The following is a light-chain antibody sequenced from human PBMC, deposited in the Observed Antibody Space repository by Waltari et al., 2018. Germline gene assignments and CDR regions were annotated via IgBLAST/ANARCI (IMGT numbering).Light chain of an antibody. V-gene: IGKV1-5*03. CDR3: QQYKSYKT. J-gene: IGKJ1*01. CDR1: QSITTS. CDR2: GAS. Sequence: DIQMTQSPSTLSASVGDTVIISCRASQSITTSLAWYQKKPGKAPDVLIYGASNLESGVPSRFSGSGSGTEFTLTISRLQPDDFATYYCQQYKSYKTFGQGTRVEIK.